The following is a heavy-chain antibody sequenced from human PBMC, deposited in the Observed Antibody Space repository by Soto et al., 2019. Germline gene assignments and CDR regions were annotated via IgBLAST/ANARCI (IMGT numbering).Heavy chain of an antibody. V-gene: IGHV3-30*18. Sequence: GGSLRLSFAASGFTFSSYGMHWVRQAPGKGLEWVAVISYDGSNKYYADSVKGRFTISRDNSKNTLYLQMSSLRAGDTAVYYCVKDGSSGWPYYYGMDVWGQGTTVTVSS. D-gene: IGHD6-19*01. J-gene: IGHJ6*02. CDR1: GFTFSSYG. CDR3: VKDGSSGWPYYYGMDV. CDR2: ISYDGSNK.